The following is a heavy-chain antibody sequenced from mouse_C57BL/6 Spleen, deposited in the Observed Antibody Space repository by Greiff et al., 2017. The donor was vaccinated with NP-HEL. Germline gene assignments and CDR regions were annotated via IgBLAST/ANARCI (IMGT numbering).Heavy chain of an antibody. CDR1: GYTFTSYW. Sequence: VQLQQPGAELVRPGSSVKLSCKASGYTFTSYWMHWVKQRPIQGLEWIGNIDPSDSETHYNQKFKDKATLTVDKSSSTAYMQLSSLTSEDSAVYYCARTPITTVVATDWYFDVWGTGTTVTVSS. J-gene: IGHJ1*03. CDR3: ARTPITTVVATDWYFDV. V-gene: IGHV1-52*01. D-gene: IGHD1-1*01. CDR2: IDPSDSET.